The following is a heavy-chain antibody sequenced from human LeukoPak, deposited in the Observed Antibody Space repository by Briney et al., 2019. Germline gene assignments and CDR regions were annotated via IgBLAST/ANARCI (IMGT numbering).Heavy chain of an antibody. CDR3: VKDIQLST. D-gene: IGHD5-24*01. Sequence: GGSLRLSCAASGFNFITAAMTWVRQAPGKGLEWVSLIGSSGGSTYYADSVKGRFTISRDNFNHTLSLQMNSLRVEDTAIYYCVKDIQLSTWGLGTMVTVSS. V-gene: IGHV3-23*01. CDR2: IGSSGGST. CDR1: GFNFITAA. J-gene: IGHJ3*01.